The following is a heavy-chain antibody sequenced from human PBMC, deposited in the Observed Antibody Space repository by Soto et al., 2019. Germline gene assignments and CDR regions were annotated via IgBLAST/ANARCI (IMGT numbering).Heavy chain of an antibody. CDR1: GYTFTSFA. CDR3: ARDYGYCSSTTCYINYFVY. V-gene: IGHV1-3*01. D-gene: IGHD2-2*02. Sequence: ASVKVSCKASGYTFTSFAINWVRQAPGQRLEWMGWINAGNGNTKYSQNFQGRVTITRDTSASTAYMELSSLRSEDTAVYYCARDYGYCSSTTCYINYFVYWGQGTLVTVSS. J-gene: IGHJ4*02. CDR2: INAGNGNT.